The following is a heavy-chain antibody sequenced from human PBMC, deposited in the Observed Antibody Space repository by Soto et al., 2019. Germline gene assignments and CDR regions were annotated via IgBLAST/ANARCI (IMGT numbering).Heavy chain of an antibody. D-gene: IGHD2-2*01. CDR1: GFSLSTSGMC. V-gene: IGHV2-70*11. CDR2: IDWEDDE. Sequence: SGPTLVNPTQTLAPTCTFSGFSLSTSGMCVSWIRQPPGEALEWLARIDWEDDEYYSTSLKTRLTISKDTSKNQVVLTLTDMDPANTATYYCARMRGVVVPPAPSNPYYFSSYRDSWGKGTTFTLSS. CDR3: ARMRGVVVPPAPSNPYYFSSYRDS. J-gene: IGHJ6*03.